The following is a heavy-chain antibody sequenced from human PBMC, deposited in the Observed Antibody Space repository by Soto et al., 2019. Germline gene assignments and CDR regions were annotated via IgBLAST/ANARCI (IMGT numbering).Heavy chain of an antibody. CDR1: GFTFSSYA. V-gene: IGHV3-30-3*01. CDR2: ISYDGSNK. J-gene: IGHJ3*02. CDR3: ARDGGDVLLWFWDWDGFDI. D-gene: IGHD3-10*01. Sequence: QVQLVESGGGVVQPGRSLRLSCAASGFTFSSYAMHWVRQAPGKGLEWVAVISYDGSNKYYADSEKGRFTISRDNSKNAMYMQMNRLREEETAVYYCARDGGDVLLWFWDWDGFDIWGQGTMVTASS.